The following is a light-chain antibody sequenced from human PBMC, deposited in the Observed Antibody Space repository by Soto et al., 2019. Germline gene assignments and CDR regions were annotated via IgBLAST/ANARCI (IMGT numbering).Light chain of an antibody. Sequence: DLVMTQSPLSLPVTPGEPASISCRTGQSLLHGNGYNYLDWYLQKPGQSPQLLLYLGSIRASGVPDRFSGSGSATDFTLKISRVEADDVGVFYCMQALQTPYTFGQGTKLEIK. CDR3: MQALQTPYT. J-gene: IGKJ2*01. V-gene: IGKV2-28*01. CDR1: QSLLHGNGYNY. CDR2: LGS.